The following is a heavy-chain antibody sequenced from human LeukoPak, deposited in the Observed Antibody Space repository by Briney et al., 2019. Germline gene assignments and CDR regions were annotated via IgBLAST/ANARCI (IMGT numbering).Heavy chain of an antibody. J-gene: IGHJ4*02. D-gene: IGHD3-16*01. V-gene: IGHV3-9*01. CDR2: ISWNSGSI. CDR1: GFTFDDYA. CDR3: AKSSYYDYVWGSYDG. Sequence: PGRSLRLSCAASGFTFDDYAMHWVRQAPGKGLEWVSGISWNSGSIGYADSVKGRFTISRDNAKNSLYLQMNSLRAEDTALYYCAKSSYYDYVWGSYDGWGQGTLVTVSS.